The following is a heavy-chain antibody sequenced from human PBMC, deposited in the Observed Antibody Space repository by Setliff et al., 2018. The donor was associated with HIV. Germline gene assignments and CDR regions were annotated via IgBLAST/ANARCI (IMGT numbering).Heavy chain of an antibody. CDR2: LYFTGIT. Sequence: TSETLSLTCTVSGGSINSHYWSWIRQPPGKGLEYIGYLYFTGITNYNPSLQSRVTISIDTTKKQLFLRVRSVTAADTAVYSCARGGYSSKWYSWFDPWGQGTLVTVSS. CDR1: GGSINSHY. CDR3: ARGGYSSKWYSWFDP. J-gene: IGHJ5*01. V-gene: IGHV4-59*11. D-gene: IGHD2-2*01.